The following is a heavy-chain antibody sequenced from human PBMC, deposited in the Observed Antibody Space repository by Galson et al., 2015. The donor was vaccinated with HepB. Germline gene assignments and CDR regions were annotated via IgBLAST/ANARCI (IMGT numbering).Heavy chain of an antibody. J-gene: IGHJ4*02. CDR1: GFTFSSYG. D-gene: IGHD3-10*01. CDR2: IRYDGSNK. Sequence: SLRLSCAASGFTFSSYGMHWVRQAPGKGLEWVAFIRYDGSNKYYADSVKGRFTISRDNSKNTLYLQMNSLRAEDTAVYYCAKDGWDWITMVRGVIIDYWGQGTLVTVSS. V-gene: IGHV3-30*02. CDR3: AKDGWDWITMVRGVIIDY.